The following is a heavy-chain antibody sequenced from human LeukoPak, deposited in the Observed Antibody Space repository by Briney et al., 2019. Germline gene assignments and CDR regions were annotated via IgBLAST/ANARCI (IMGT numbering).Heavy chain of an antibody. CDR2: IYSGGST. D-gene: IGHD2-2*01. CDR1: GFTVSSNY. J-gene: IGHJ6*02. CDR3: ARVVVVPAAMVGYYYYYGMDV. V-gene: IGHV3-53*01. Sequence: GGSLRLSCAASGFTVSSNYMSWVRQAPGKGLEWVSVIYSGGSTYYANSVKGRFTISRDNSKNTLYLQMNSLRAEDTAVYYCARVVVVPAAMVGYYYYYGMDVWGQGTTVTVSS.